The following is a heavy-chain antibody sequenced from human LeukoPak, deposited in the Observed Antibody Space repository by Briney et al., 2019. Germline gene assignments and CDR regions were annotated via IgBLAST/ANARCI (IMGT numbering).Heavy chain of an antibody. CDR1: GGSLNGYH. Sequence: SETLSLTCTVSGGSLNGYHWSWIRQPPGKGLEWIGYVYYIGNINYNPSLRSRVSMSVDTSKNQFSLQLTSVATAYTAVYYCARYTHTIGWYFDFWGRSIMVTVSS. CDR2: VYYIGNI. J-gene: IGHJ2*01. D-gene: IGHD5-24*01. CDR3: ARYTHTIGWYFDF. V-gene: IGHV4-59*01.